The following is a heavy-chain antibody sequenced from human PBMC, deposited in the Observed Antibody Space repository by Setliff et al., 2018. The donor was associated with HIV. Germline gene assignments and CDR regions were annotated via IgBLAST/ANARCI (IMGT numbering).Heavy chain of an antibody. CDR3: AGRVYYYDSSGYLREEGFDP. CDR2: IYYSGST. J-gene: IGHJ5*02. V-gene: IGHV4-39*01. CDR1: GGSISNSRYD. D-gene: IGHD3-22*01. Sequence: SETLSLPCTVSGGSISNSRYDWSGLRQPPGKGLEWIGSIYYSGSTYYNPSLKSRVTISVDTSKNQFSLKLSSVTAADAAVYYCAGRVYYYDSSGYLREEGFDPWGQGTLVTVSS.